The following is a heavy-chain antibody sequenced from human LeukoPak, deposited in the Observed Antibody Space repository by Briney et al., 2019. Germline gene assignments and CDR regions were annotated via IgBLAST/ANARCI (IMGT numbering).Heavy chain of an antibody. CDR1: GFSFSNYN. V-gene: IGHV3-48*01. D-gene: IGHD6-19*01. CDR2: ISSSGSTR. J-gene: IGHJ4*02. Sequence: GGSLRLSCAASGFSFSNYNMNWVRQAPGKGLEWVSYISSSGSTRYYADSVKGRFTISRDNAKNSLYLQMDSLRAEDTAMYYCAPDRCSSDWYSGDFWGQGTLVTVSS. CDR3: APDRCSSDWYSGDF.